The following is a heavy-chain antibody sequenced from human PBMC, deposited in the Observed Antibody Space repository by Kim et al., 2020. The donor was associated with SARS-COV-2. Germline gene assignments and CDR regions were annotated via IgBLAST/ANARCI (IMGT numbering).Heavy chain of an antibody. CDR2: IIPIFGTA. V-gene: IGHV1-69*06. CDR3: ARRVMGGNLNWYFDL. Sequence: SVKVSCKASGGTFSSYAISWVRQAPGQGLEWMGGIIPIFGTANYAQKFQGRVTITADKSTSTAYMELSSLRSEDTAVYYCARRVMGGNLNWYFDLWGRGTLVTVSS. J-gene: IGHJ2*01. D-gene: IGHD2-21*02. CDR1: GGTFSSYA.